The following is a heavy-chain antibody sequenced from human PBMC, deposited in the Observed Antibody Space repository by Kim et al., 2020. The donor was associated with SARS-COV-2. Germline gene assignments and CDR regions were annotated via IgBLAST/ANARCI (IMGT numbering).Heavy chain of an antibody. D-gene: IGHD3-22*01. J-gene: IGHJ4*02. V-gene: IGHV1-3*01. CDR3: ARDVGYYYDSSGYLDDY. Sequence: FQGRVTITRDTSASTAYMELSSLRSEDTAVYYCARDVGYYYDSSGYLDDYWGQGTLVTVSS.